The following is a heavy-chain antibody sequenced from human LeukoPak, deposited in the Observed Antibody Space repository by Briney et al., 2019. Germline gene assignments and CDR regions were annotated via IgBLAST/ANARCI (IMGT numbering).Heavy chain of an antibody. CDR1: GFTFSSYG. Sequence: PGGSLRLSCAASGFTFSSYGMHWVRQAPGKGLEWVSSISSSGSYIYYADSVKGRFTISRDNAKNSLYLQVNSLGAEDTAVYYCAREDYGDYVFGHWGQGTLVTVSS. CDR2: ISSSGSYI. V-gene: IGHV3-21*01. J-gene: IGHJ4*02. CDR3: AREDYGDYVFGH. D-gene: IGHD4-17*01.